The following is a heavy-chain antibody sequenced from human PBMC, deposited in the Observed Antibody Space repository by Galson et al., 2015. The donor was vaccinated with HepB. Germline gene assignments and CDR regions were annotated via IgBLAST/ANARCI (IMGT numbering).Heavy chain of an antibody. Sequence: VKVSCKASGYTFTSYYMHWVRQAPGQGLEWMGIINPSGGSTSYAQKFQGRVTMTRDTSTSTVYMELSSLRSEDTAVYYCARDSEPITSTTYYYYSMDVWGQGTTVTVSS. D-gene: IGHD3-16*01. CDR1: GYTFTSYY. CDR2: INPSGGST. J-gene: IGHJ6*02. CDR3: ARDSEPITSTTYYYYSMDV. V-gene: IGHV1-46*01.